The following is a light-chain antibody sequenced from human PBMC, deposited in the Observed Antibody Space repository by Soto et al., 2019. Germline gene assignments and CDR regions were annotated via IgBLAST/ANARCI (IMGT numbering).Light chain of an antibody. CDR3: SSYSSSSTLLV. V-gene: IGLV2-14*01. Sequence: QSVLTQPASVSGSPGQSITISCNGTSSDVGGYKYVSWYQQYPGKAPKLKIYEVSNRPSGVSNRSSGTKSGNTTSLTISVLQAEDEADYYCSSYSSSSTLLVFGSGTKVTVL. CDR1: SSDVGGYKY. J-gene: IGLJ1*01. CDR2: EVS.